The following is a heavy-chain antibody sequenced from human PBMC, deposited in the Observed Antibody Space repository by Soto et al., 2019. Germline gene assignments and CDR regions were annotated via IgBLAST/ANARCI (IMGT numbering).Heavy chain of an antibody. V-gene: IGHV4-30-2*01. J-gene: IGHJ3*02. CDR1: GGSISRGGYS. D-gene: IGHD3-22*01. CDR2: IYHSGST. Sequence: PSETLSLTCAVSGGSISRGGYSWSWIRQPPGKGLEWIGYIYHSGSTYYNPSLKSRVTISVDRSKNQFSLKLSSVTAADTAVYYCARIYDSSGYYAHGGAFDIWGQGTMVTVSS. CDR3: ARIYDSSGYYAHGGAFDI.